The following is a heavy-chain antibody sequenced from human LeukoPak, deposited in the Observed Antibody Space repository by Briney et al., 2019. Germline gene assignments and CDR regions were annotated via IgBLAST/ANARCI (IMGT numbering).Heavy chain of an antibody. CDR1: GGTFSSYA. Sequence: GASVKVSCKASGGTFSSYAISWVRQAPGQGLEWMGGIIPIFGTANYAQKFQGRVTITADKSTSTAYMELSSPRSEDTAVYYCAGGHYYDFWSGSDAFDIWGQGTMVTVSS. CDR3: AGGHYYDFWSGSDAFDI. CDR2: IIPIFGTA. D-gene: IGHD3-3*01. V-gene: IGHV1-69*06. J-gene: IGHJ3*02.